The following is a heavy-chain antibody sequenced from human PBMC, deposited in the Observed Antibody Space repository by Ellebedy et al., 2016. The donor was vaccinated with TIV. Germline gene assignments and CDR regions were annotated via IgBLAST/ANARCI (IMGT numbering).Heavy chain of an antibody. J-gene: IGHJ4*02. Sequence: MPSETLSLTCSVSGGSVSSTRYYWAWIRQPPGKGLEWIGEINASGTTNYNPSLKTRVTISVDTPKKQLSLRLTSVTAADTAVYYCARARGQYLYGSGSYFTNWGQGEMVTVSS. CDR1: GGSVSSTRYY. D-gene: IGHD3-10*01. CDR2: INASGTT. V-gene: IGHV4-39*01. CDR3: ARARGQYLYGSGSYFTN.